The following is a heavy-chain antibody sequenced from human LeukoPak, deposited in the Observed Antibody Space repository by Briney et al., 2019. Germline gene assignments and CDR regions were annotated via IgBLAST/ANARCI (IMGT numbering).Heavy chain of an antibody. Sequence: PGRSLRLAWAPSGFTVTTNWVSWVRQAPGRWLEWVAIIKQDGSEKYYVDPMSGRFTISRDNSMTSVYLQMTSLRAEDTAVYYCARYRNGGNFDYWGQGTLVTVSS. CDR2: IKQDGSEK. CDR3: ARYRNGGNFDY. D-gene: IGHD1-14*01. V-gene: IGHV3-7*04. CDR1: GFTVTTNW. J-gene: IGHJ4*02.